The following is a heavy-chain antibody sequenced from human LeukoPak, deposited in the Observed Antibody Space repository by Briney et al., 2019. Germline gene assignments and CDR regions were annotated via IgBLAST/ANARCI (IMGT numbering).Heavy chain of an antibody. J-gene: IGHJ3*01. Sequence: SETLSLTCTVSGGSISSRSFYWGWIRQPPGKGLEWIGYIYYSGSTYYNPSLKSRVTISVDTSKNQFSLKLSSVTAADTAVYYCARAPRVRGITHAFDFWGQGTMVTVSS. D-gene: IGHD3-10*01. CDR2: IYYSGST. V-gene: IGHV4-31*02. CDR1: GGSISSRSFY. CDR3: ARAPRVRGITHAFDF.